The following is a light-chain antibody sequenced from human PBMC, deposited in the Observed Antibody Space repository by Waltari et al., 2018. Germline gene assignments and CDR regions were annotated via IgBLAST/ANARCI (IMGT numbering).Light chain of an antibody. V-gene: IGKV1-5*03. CDR2: KAS. CDR3: QQYNTYSS. J-gene: IGKJ2*03. Sequence: DIQMTQSPSTLSASLGDTNTITCRTSQSISTYLASYQPKPGKAPKLLIYKASSSGSGVPSRFSRSGSGTEFTQTISSLQPDDFATYYCQQYNTYSSFGQGTKLEIK. CDR1: QSISTY.